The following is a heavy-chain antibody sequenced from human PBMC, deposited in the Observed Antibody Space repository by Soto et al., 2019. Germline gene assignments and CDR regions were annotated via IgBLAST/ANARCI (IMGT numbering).Heavy chain of an antibody. D-gene: IGHD2-2*01. CDR1: GGSISSGGYY. CDR2: IYYSGST. Sequence: SETLSLTCTVSGGSISSGGYYWSWIRQHPGKGLEWIGYIYYSGSTYYNPSLKSRVTISVDTSKNQFSLKLSSVTAADTAVYYCARSSTSANYFDYWSQGTLVTVSS. V-gene: IGHV4-31*03. CDR3: ARSSTSANYFDY. J-gene: IGHJ4*02.